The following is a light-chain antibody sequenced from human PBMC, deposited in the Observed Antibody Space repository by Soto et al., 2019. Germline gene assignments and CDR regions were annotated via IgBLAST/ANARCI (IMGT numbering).Light chain of an antibody. Sequence: DIQMTQSPSSLSASVGDRVTITCRASQTISSYLNWYQQKPDKAPKLLIYAASSLQSGVPSRFSGSVSGTDFTLTISSLQPGDFATYYCQQSQSIPYTFGQGTKVEIK. CDR3: QQSQSIPYT. J-gene: IGKJ2*01. V-gene: IGKV1-39*01. CDR2: AAS. CDR1: QTISSY.